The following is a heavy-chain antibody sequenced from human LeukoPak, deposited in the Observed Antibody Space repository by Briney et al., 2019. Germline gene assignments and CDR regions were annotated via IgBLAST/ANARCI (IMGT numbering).Heavy chain of an antibody. CDR1: GFTFSSYA. CDR3: AKDSACSSPSCLGTFDY. Sequence: GRCLSPSPAPSGFTFSSYAMGSVRRAPRRGVEWVSAIGGSGGSTYYADSVKGRFTISRDNSKNTLYLQMNSLRAEDTAVYSCAKDSACSSPSCLGTFDYWGQGTLVPVSS. CDR2: IGGSGGST. V-gene: IGHV3-23*01. J-gene: IGHJ4*02. D-gene: IGHD2-2*01.